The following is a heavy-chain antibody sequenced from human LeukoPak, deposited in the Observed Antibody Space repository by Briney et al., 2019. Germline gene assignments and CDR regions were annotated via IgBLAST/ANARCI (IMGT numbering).Heavy chain of an antibody. J-gene: IGHJ4*02. CDR3: ARGARSWFRTLYYFDY. D-gene: IGHD6-13*01. V-gene: IGHV1-46*01. Sequence: ASVKVSCKASGYTFTSYYMHWVRQAPGQGLEWMGIINPSGGSTSYAQKFQGRVTMTRDTSTSTVYMELSSLGSEDTAVYYCARGARSWFRTLYYFDYWGQGTLVTVSS. CDR1: GYTFTSYY. CDR2: INPSGGST.